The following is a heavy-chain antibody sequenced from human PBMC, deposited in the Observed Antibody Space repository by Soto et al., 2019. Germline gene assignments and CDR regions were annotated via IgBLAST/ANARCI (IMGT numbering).Heavy chain of an antibody. CDR3: ARLPRDCHKTSCYYADH. CDR1: GYDFNTNW. CDR2: MYPGDSDT. D-gene: IGHD3-22*01. Sequence: PGESLKISCRGSGYDFNTNWFGWVRQLPGRGLEWVGIMYPGDSDTRLHPSLQGHVTLSADVTVSTAFLQWRTLKTSDSGMYFCARLPRDCHKTSCYYADHWGQGTSVTVYS. V-gene: IGHV5-51*01. J-gene: IGHJ4*02.